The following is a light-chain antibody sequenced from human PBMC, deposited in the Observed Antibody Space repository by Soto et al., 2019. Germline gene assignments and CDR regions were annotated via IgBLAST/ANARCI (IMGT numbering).Light chain of an antibody. CDR1: QSVSNNY. Sequence: EIVLTQSPGTLSLSPGERATLSCRASQSVSNNYLAWYQQKPGQAPRLLIYAASSRATGIPDRFSGGGSGTDFTLTISRLEPEDFAVYYCQQYNNWPPITFGQGTRLEIK. CDR3: QQYNNWPPIT. CDR2: AAS. J-gene: IGKJ5*01. V-gene: IGKV3-20*01.